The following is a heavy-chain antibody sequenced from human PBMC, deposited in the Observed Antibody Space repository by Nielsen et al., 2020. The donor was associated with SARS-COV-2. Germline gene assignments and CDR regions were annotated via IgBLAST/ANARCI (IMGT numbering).Heavy chain of an antibody. Sequence: WIRQPPGKGLEWIGYIYYSGSTYYNPSLKSRVTISVDTSKNQFSLKLSSVTAADTAVYYCARDGRGYSGYEGDAFDIWGQGTMVTVSS. D-gene: IGHD5-12*01. J-gene: IGHJ3*02. CDR2: IYYSGST. CDR3: ARDGRGYSGYEGDAFDI. V-gene: IGHV4-31*02.